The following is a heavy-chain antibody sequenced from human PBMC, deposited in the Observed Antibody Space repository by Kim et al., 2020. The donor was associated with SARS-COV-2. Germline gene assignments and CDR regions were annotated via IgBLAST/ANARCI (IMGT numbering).Heavy chain of an antibody. CDR1: GGSFSGYY. D-gene: IGHD3-10*01. V-gene: IGHV4-34*01. CDR3: SRGGGLLWFGVLLPLYGMDV. CDR2: INHSGST. Sequence: SETLSLTCAVYGGSFSGYYWSWIRQPPGKGLEWVGEINHSGSTNYNPYPTIRVTISVDTSKNQFSLKLSSVTAAATAAYYCSRGGGLLWFGVLLPLYGMDVWGQGTTVTVSS. J-gene: IGHJ6*02.